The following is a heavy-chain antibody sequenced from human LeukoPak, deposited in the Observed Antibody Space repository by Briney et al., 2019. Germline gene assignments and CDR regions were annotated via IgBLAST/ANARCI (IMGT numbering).Heavy chain of an antibody. Sequence: SQTLSLTCTVSGGSISSGGYYWSWIRQHPGKGLEWIGYIYYSGSTYYTPSLKSRVTISVDTSKNQFSLKLSSVTAADTAVYYCARVRGAYCSSTSCYISHGFDYWGQGTLVTVSS. CDR1: GGSISSGGYY. D-gene: IGHD2-2*02. J-gene: IGHJ4*02. CDR2: IYYSGST. CDR3: ARVRGAYCSSTSCYISHGFDY. V-gene: IGHV4-31*03.